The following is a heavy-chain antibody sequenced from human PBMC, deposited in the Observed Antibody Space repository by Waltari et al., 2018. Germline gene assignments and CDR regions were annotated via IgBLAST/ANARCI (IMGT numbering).Heavy chain of an antibody. CDR1: GFTFSSYS. CDR2: ISSSSSYI. CDR3: ARLSVTTDYGMDV. D-gene: IGHD4-4*01. J-gene: IGHJ6*02. V-gene: IGHV3-21*01. Sequence: EVQLVESGGGLVKPGGSLRLSCAASGFTFSSYSMNWVRQAPGKGLEWVSSISSSSSYIYYADSVKGRFTISRDNAKNSLYLQMNSLRAEDTAVYYCARLSVTTDYGMDVWGQGTTVTVSS.